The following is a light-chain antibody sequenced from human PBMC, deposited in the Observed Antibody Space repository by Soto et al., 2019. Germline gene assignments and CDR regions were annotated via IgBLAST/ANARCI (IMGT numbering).Light chain of an antibody. CDR3: QQRGNWPLT. V-gene: IGKV3-11*01. J-gene: IGKJ4*01. Sequence: EIVLTQSPATLSLSPGGRATLSCRASQSVTSYLAWYQQKPGQPPRLLIYDASSRATGIPARFSGSGSGTDFTLTISSLEPEDFAVYYCQQRGNWPLTFGGGTKVEIK. CDR1: QSVTSY. CDR2: DAS.